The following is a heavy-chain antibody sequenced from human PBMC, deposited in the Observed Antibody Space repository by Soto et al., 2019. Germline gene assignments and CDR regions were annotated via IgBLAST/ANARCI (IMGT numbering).Heavy chain of an antibody. CDR2: ISSSGST. V-gene: IGHV4-31*03. D-gene: IGHD2-21*01. CDR3: AASCVGCGGFNYYGMDV. Sequence: QVQLQESGPGLVKPSQTLSLTCTVSGGSISSGCSCWSWIRQHPGKGLEWIGYISSSGSTYYKPYLKSRFTISVDTSKNQFSLKLSSVTAADTSVYYCAASCVGCGGFNYYGMDVWGQGTTVTVSS. J-gene: IGHJ6*02. CDR1: GGSISSGCSC.